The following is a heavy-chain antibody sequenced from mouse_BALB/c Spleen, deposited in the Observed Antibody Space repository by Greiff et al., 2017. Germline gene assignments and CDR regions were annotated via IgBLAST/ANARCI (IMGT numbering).Heavy chain of an antibody. V-gene: IGHV3-8*02. CDR2: ISYSGST. J-gene: IGHJ2*01. CDR3: ARYYGNYGNYFDY. D-gene: IGHD2-1*01. Sequence: VQLQQSGPSLVKPSQTLSLTCSVTGDSITSGYWNWIRKFPGNKLEYMGYISYSGSTYYNPSLKSRISITRDTSKNQYYLQLNSVTTEDTATYYCARYYGNYGNYFDYWGQGTTLTVSS. CDR1: GDSITSGY.